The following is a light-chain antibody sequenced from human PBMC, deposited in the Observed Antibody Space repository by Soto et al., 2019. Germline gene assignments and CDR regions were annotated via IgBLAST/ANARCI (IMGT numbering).Light chain of an antibody. J-gene: IGKJ1*01. CDR2: DAS. CDR3: EQRRYWPVT. CDR1: QRVSSY. V-gene: IGKV3-11*01. Sequence: IVLTQSPAILSMSPGERATLSCRASQRVSSYFAWYQQKPGQAPRLLIYDASNMAAGVPARFSGSGSGTNFTLTISMLEPEDFAGYYCEQRRYWPVTFGQGTKVEI.